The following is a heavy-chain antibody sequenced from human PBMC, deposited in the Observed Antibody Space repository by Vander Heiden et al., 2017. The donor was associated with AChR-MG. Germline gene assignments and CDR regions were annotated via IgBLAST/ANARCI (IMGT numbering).Heavy chain of an antibody. D-gene: IGHD3-10*01. CDR1: GSTSRTYR. Sequence: EEQLVACGGDLVPPGGSRRLSRAASGSTSRTYRRHLVGQVPGRGLVCVSRITGDGSGANYADSVRGRFTISRDNAKNTLYLQMNSLRAEDTAVYYCARDLVSGSGSMGYWGQGTLVTVSS. CDR3: ARDLVSGSGSMGY. CDR2: ITGDGSGA. V-gene: IGHV3-74*01. J-gene: IGHJ4*02.